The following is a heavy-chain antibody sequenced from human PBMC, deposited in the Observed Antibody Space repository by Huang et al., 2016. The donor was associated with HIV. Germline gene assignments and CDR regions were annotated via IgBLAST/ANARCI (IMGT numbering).Heavy chain of an antibody. CDR2: IYTSWST. D-gene: IGHD3-3*01. J-gene: IGHJ4*02. CDR1: GGSISSGSYY. Sequence: QVQLQESGPGLVKPSQTLSLTCTVSGGSISSGSYYWSWIRQPAGKGLEWIGNIYTSWSTNYNPSLKSRVTISVDTSKNQFSLKLSSVTAADTAVYYCARAIFGVVIIPVVFDYWGQGTLVTVSS. CDR3: ARAIFGVVIIPVVFDY. V-gene: IGHV4-61*09.